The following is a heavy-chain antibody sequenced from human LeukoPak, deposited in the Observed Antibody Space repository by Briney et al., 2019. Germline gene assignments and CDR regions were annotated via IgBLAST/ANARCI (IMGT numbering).Heavy chain of an antibody. CDR3: AKSINFPIAAAGSSDY. J-gene: IGHJ4*02. Sequence: PGGSLRLSCAASGFTFSSYAMSWVRQAPGEGLEWVSAISASGGSTYYADSVKGRFTISRDNSKNTLYLQMNSLRADDTGVYYCAKSINFPIAAAGSSDYWGQGTLVTVSS. CDR1: GFTFSSYA. V-gene: IGHV3-23*01. D-gene: IGHD6-13*01. CDR2: ISASGGST.